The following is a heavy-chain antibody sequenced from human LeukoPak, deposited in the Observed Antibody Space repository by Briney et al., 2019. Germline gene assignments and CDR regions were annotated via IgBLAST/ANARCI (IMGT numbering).Heavy chain of an antibody. CDR3: ARDRECSSSLGAFDI. V-gene: IGHV3-21*01. J-gene: IGHJ3*02. CDR2: ISSSSSYI. CDR1: GFTFSSYS. D-gene: IGHD6-6*01. Sequence: GGSLRLSCAASGFTFSSYSMNWVRQAPGKGLEWVSSISSSSSYIYYADSVKGRFTISRDNAKNSLYLQMNSLRAEDTAVYYCARDRECSSSLGAFDIWGQGTMVTVSS.